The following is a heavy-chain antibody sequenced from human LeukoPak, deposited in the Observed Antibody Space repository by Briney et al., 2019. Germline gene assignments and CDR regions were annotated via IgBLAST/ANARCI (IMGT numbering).Heavy chain of an antibody. CDR1: GFAVSSNH. CDR2: ITSSSYI. Sequence: GGSLRLSCVASGFAVSSNHMNWVRQAPGKGLEWVSFITSSSYIYYADSVKGRFTISRDNAKNSLYLQMNSLRAEDTAVYYCARVSISGSYSLFDYWGQGTLVTVSS. D-gene: IGHD3-10*01. CDR3: ARVSISGSYSLFDY. J-gene: IGHJ4*02. V-gene: IGHV3-69-1*02.